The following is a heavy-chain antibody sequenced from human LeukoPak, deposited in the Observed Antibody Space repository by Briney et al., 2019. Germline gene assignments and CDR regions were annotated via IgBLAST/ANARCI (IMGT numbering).Heavy chain of an antibody. CDR2: MYYSGST. D-gene: IGHD3-3*01. J-gene: IGHJ3*02. Sequence: SETLSLTCTVSGGSISSSSYYWGWIRQPPGKGLEWIGYMYYSGSTNYNPSLRSRVTISVDTSKNQFSLKLSSVTAADTAVYYCARGGRFLEWLLDIWGQGTMVTVSS. CDR1: GGSISSSSYY. CDR3: ARGGRFLEWLLDI. V-gene: IGHV4-61*05.